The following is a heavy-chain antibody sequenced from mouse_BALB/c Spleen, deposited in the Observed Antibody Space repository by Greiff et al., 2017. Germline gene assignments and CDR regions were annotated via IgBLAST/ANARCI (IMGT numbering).Heavy chain of an antibody. CDR1: GFSLTSYG. Sequence: VHLVESGPGLVQPSQSLSITCTVSGFSLTSYGVHWVRQSPGKGLEWLGVIWSGGSTDYNAAFISRLSISKDNSKSQVFFKMNSLQANDTAIYYCAISLLRRAMDYWGQGTSVTVSS. J-gene: IGHJ4*01. CDR2: IWSGGST. D-gene: IGHD1-2*01. V-gene: IGHV2-2*02. CDR3: AISLLRRAMDY.